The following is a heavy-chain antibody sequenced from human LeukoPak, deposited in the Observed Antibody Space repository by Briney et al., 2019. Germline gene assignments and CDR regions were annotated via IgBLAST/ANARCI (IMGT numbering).Heavy chain of an antibody. CDR1: GYTFTGYY. D-gene: IGHD3-16*01. CDR3: ARVAGVMVQTYYSDY. Sequence: GASVKVSCKASGYTFTGYYMHWVRQAPGQGLEWMGWINPNSGGTNYAQKFQGRVTMTRDTSISTAYMELTRLRSDDPAVYYCARVAGVMVQTYYSDYWGQGTLVTVSS. CDR2: INPNSGGT. J-gene: IGHJ4*02. V-gene: IGHV1-2*02.